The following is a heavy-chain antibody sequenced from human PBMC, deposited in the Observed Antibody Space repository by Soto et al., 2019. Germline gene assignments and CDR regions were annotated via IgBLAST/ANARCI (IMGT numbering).Heavy chain of an antibody. CDR1: GFIVTTNH. V-gene: IGHV3-33*01. CDR3: ARSGDNWNYGRYYYYGMDV. Sequence: GGSLRLSCTASGFIVTTNHMSWVRQTPGKGLEWVSVIWYDGSNKYYADSVKGRFTISRDNSKNTLYLQMNSLRAEDTAVYYCARSGDNWNYGRYYYYGMDVWGQGTTVTVSS. CDR2: IWYDGSNK. D-gene: IGHD1-7*01. J-gene: IGHJ6*02.